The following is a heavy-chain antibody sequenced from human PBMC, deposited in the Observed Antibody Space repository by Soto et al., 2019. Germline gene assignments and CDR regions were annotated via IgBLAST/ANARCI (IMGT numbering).Heavy chain of an antibody. V-gene: IGHV3-15*01. Sequence: GGSLRLSCAASGFTFSNAWMSWVRQAPGKGLEWVGRIKSKTDGETTDYAAPVKGRFTISRDDSKNTLYLQMNSLKTEDTAVYYCTTWVGYDFWSGYYSYYGMDVWGQGTTVTVSS. CDR3: TTWVGYDFWSGYYSYYGMDV. CDR2: IKSKTDGETT. CDR1: GFTFSNAW. D-gene: IGHD3-3*01. J-gene: IGHJ6*02.